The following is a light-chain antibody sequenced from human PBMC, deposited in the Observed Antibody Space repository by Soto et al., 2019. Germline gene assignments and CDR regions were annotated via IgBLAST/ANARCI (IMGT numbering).Light chain of an antibody. CDR2: EAS. V-gene: IGKV3-11*01. Sequence: TQSPSTLSASVGDRVTITCRASQSISRSLAWYQQKPGQAPRLLIYEASNRATGIPARFSGSGSGADFTLTISSPEPEDFALYYCQQHINWPLTFGGGTKVDIK. J-gene: IGKJ4*01. CDR1: QSISRS. CDR3: QQHINWPLT.